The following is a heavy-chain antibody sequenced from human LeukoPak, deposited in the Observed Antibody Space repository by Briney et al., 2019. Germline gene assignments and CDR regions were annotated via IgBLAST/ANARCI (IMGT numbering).Heavy chain of an antibody. J-gene: IGHJ5*02. D-gene: IGHD6-6*01. Sequence: SETLSLTCTVSGGSISSYYWSWIRQPPGKGLEWIGYIYYSGSTNYNPSLKSRVTISVDTSKNQFSLKLSSVTAADTAVYYCARDRLVAARPSGWFDPWGQGTLVTVSS. V-gene: IGHV4-59*12. CDR2: IYYSGST. CDR1: GGSISSYY. CDR3: ARDRLVAARPSGWFDP.